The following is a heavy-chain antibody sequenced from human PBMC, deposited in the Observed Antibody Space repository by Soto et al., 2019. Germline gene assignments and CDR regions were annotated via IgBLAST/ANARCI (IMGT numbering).Heavy chain of an antibody. D-gene: IGHD2-2*01. Sequence: GGSLRLSCAASGFSFSSYVMAWVRQAPGKGLEWVAVISYDGSNKYYADSVKGRFTISRDNSKNTLYLQMNSLRAEDTAVYYCAKVGGCSSTSCYYMDVWGKGTTVTVSS. CDR1: GFSFSSYV. V-gene: IGHV3-30*18. CDR2: ISYDGSNK. J-gene: IGHJ6*03. CDR3: AKVGGCSSTSCYYMDV.